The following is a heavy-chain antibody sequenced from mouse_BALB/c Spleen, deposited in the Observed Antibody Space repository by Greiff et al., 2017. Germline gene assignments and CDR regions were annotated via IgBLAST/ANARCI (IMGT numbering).Heavy chain of an antibody. CDR1: GYTFTDYY. CDR3: ARSYYGSSYGYYAMDY. V-gene: IGHV1-26*01. D-gene: IGHD1-1*01. CDR2: VNPNNGGT. Sequence: EVHLVESGPELVKPGASVKISCKASGYTFTDYYMNWVKQSHGKSLEWIGLVNPNNGGTSYNQKFKGKATLTVDKSSSTAYMELRSLTSEDSAVYYCARSYYGSSYGYYAMDYWGQGTSVTVSS. J-gene: IGHJ4*01.